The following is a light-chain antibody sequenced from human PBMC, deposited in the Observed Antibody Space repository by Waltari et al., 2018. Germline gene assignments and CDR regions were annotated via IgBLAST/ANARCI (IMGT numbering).Light chain of an antibody. V-gene: IGKV1-12*01. Sequence: DIQMTQSPSSLSASVGDRVTITCRASQFINTWLAWYQQKPGEAPKLLITGASTLQSGVPSRCSGSASGTDFTLTISNLQTEDRATYFCLQTNTFPFIFGGGTKLEIK. J-gene: IGKJ4*01. CDR2: GAS. CDR1: QFINTW. CDR3: LQTNTFPFI.